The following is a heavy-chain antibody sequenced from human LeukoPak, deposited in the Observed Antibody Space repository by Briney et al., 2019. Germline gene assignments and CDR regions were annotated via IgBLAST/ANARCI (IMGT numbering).Heavy chain of an antibody. CDR1: GGSVSSTRYS. V-gene: IGHV4-39*06. Sequence: SETLSLTCTVSGGSVSSTRYSWGWSRPPPGKRRAWLGSIYYSGTTYYNPPLKSRVPISVDTSKIQCTLKLNSGTAADTAVYYCARASGITIDWFDPWGQGTVVTVSS. CDR3: ARASGITIDWFDP. J-gene: IGHJ5*02. D-gene: IGHD3-3*01. CDR2: IYYSGTT.